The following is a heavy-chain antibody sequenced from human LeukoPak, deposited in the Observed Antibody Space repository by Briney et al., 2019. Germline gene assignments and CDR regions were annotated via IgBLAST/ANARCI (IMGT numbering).Heavy chain of an antibody. CDR2: IYYSGST. CDR1: GGSISSGDYY. CDR3: ATQLGSWYEGFDY. V-gene: IGHV4-30-4*01. D-gene: IGHD6-13*01. Sequence: PSETLSLTCTVSGGSISSGDYYWSWIRQPPGKGLEWIGYIYYSGSTYYNPSLKSRVTMSVGTSKNQFSLKLSSVTAADTAVYFCATQLGSWYEGFDYWGQGALVTVSS. J-gene: IGHJ4*02.